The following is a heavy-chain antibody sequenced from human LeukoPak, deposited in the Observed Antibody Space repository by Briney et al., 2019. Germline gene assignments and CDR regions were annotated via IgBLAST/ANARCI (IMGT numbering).Heavy chain of an antibody. CDR2: MTSGGRDI. Sequence: GGSLRLACAASGFTFATYAMTWVRQAPGKGLEWVSGMTSGGRDIYYADSVKGRFTISRDNYKNTLYLQMNSLRAEDTAVYYCARDPNGNYVGAFDFQPWGQGTLVTVSS. V-gene: IGHV3-23*01. CDR3: ARDPNGNYVGAFDFQP. J-gene: IGHJ1*01. D-gene: IGHD4-17*01. CDR1: GFTFATYA.